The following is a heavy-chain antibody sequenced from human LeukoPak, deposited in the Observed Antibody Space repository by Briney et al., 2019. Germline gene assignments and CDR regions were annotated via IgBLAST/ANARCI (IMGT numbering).Heavy chain of an antibody. V-gene: IGHV3-30*18. Sequence: PGGSVRLSCAASEFSVGSNYMTWVRQAPGKGLEWVGVISYDGSNKYYADSVKGRFTISRDNSKNTLYLQMNSLRAEDTAVYYCAKSKPHTVSWADYWGQGTLVTVSS. CDR2: ISYDGSNK. CDR1: EFSVGSNY. CDR3: AKSKPHTVSWADY. J-gene: IGHJ4*02. D-gene: IGHD4-17*01.